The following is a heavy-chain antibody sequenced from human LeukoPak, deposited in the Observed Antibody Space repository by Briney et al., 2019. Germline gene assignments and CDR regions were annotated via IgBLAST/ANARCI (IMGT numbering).Heavy chain of an antibody. Sequence: PGRSLRLSCAASGFAFSSSTMHWVRQGPGKGLEWVASISYDGRSKYYADSVKGRFTISRDSFENMLYLQVNSLRPEDTAVYFCAGEYSSSSGVFDIWGQGTMVTVSS. J-gene: IGHJ3*02. CDR3: AGEYSSSSGVFDI. CDR1: GFAFSSST. D-gene: IGHD6-6*01. V-gene: IGHV3-30*04. CDR2: ISYDGRSK.